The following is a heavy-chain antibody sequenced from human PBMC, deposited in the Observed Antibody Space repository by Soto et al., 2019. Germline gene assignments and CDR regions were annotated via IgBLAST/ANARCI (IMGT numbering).Heavy chain of an antibody. CDR2: IYYSGST. CDR1: GGSISSGDYY. D-gene: IGHD3-3*01. J-gene: IGHJ6*02. V-gene: IGHV4-30-4*01. CDR3: TTATGDLSRITIFGVVIPNYYYYGMDV. Sequence: SETLSLTCTVSGGSISSGDYYWSWIRQPPGKGLEWIGYIYYSGSTYYNPSLKSRVTISVDTSKNQFSLKLSSVTAEDTAVYYCTTATGDLSRITIFGVVIPNYYYYGMDVWGQGTTVTVSS.